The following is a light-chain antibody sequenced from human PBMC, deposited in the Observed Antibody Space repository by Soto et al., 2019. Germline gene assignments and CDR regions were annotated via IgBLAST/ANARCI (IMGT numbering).Light chain of an antibody. CDR2: DAS. J-gene: IGKJ4*01. V-gene: IGKV3-20*01. Sequence: VWTQSLGTQSLSPGERAILSSRASQTVRNNYLAWYQQKPGQAPRLRIHDASSRATGIPDRFSGGGSGTDFTLTISILEPEDFAVYYCQQFSSYPLTFGGRTNVDI. CDR1: QTVRNNY. CDR3: QQFSSYPLT.